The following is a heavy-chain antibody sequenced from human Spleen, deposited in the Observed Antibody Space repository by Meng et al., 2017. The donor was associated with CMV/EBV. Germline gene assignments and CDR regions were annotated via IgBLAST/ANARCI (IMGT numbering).Heavy chain of an antibody. V-gene: IGHV4-34*01. CDR3: ARDSAGHYYDNSGHKRGIFDY. D-gene: IGHD3-22*01. Sequence: FSGYHWSWIRQPPGRGLQWIGEINQSGRITYNPSLKSRVTISIDTSKNQFSLRLSSVTAADTAVYYCARDSAGHYYDNSGHKRGIFDYWGQGTLVTVSS. CDR2: INQSGRI. CDR1: FSGYH. J-gene: IGHJ4*02.